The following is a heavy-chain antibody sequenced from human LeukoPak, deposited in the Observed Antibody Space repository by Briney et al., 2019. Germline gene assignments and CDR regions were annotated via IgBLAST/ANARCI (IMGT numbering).Heavy chain of an antibody. J-gene: IGHJ4*02. CDR1: GYRFTKSW. CDR3: ARPSYSASDY. CDR2: IYPDDSRT. V-gene: IGHV5-51*01. D-gene: IGHD4-11*01. Sequence: GKSLKISCKGSGYRFTKSWIGWVRQMPGKGLEWLGIIYPDDSRTRYSPSFQGQVTMSVDKSISTAYLQWSSLKASDTAMYYCARPSYSASDYWGQGTLVTVSS.